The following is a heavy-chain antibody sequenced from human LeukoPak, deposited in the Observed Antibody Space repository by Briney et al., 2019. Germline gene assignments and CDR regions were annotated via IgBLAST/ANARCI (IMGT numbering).Heavy chain of an antibody. Sequence: PSETLSLTCAVSGGSISSGGYSWSWNRQPPGKGLEWIGYIYHSGSTYYNPSLKSRVTISVDRSKNQFSLKLSSVTAADTAVYYCARGVLDSYYYYGMDVWGQGTTVTVSS. D-gene: IGHD3/OR15-3a*01. CDR1: GGSISSGGYS. CDR3: ARGVLDSYYYYGMDV. CDR2: IYHSGST. V-gene: IGHV4-30-2*01. J-gene: IGHJ6*02.